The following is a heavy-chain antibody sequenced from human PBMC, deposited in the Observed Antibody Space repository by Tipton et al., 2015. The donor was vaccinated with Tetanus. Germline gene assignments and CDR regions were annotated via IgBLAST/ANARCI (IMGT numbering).Heavy chain of an antibody. D-gene: IGHD3-10*01. V-gene: IGHV3-30*18. Sequence: SLRLSCAASGFTFSSYGMHWVRQAPGKGLEWVAVISYDGSNKYYADSVKGRFTISRDNSKNTLYLQMNSLRAEDTAVYYCANLYGSGEVDAFDIWGQGTMVTVSS. J-gene: IGHJ3*02. CDR1: GFTFSSYG. CDR2: ISYDGSNK. CDR3: ANLYGSGEVDAFDI.